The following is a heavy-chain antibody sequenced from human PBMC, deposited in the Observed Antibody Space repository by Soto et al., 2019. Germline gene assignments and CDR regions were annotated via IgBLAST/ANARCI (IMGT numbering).Heavy chain of an antibody. CDR3: ARDRAKWKDYYYYGMDV. V-gene: IGHV4-30-4*01. J-gene: IGHJ6*02. CDR2: IYYSGST. D-gene: IGHD1-20*01. CDR1: GGSISSGDDF. Sequence: SETLSLTCTVSGGSISSGDDFWTWILHPPGKGLEWIGYIYYSGSTYYNPSLKSRLTMSVDTSKNQFSLKLSSVTAADTAVYYCARDRAKWKDYYYYGMDVWGQGTTVTVSS.